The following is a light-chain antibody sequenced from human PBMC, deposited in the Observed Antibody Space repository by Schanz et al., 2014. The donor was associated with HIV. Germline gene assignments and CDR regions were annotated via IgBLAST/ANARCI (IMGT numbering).Light chain of an antibody. CDR3: SSYASRSTPLYV. CDR2: GNT. Sequence: QSVLTQPPSVSGAPGQRVTISCTGSRSNIGAGYDVHWYQQLPGTAPKLLIYGNTNRPSGVPDRFSGSKSGTSVSLAITGLQADDEADYYCSSYASRSTPLYVFGTGTKLTVL. V-gene: IGLV1-40*01. CDR1: RSNIGAGYD. J-gene: IGLJ1*01.